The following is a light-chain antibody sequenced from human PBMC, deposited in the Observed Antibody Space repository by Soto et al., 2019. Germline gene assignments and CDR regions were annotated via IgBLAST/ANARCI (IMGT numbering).Light chain of an antibody. Sequence: DIGCTQSPGTLSLSPGERATLSCRASHTVSSARLAWFQQKPGQAPRLLIYGASTRATSIPARFRGSGSGTDFTLTISGLEPEDVAVYYCQQRSLGTFGPGTKVDIK. J-gene: IGKJ3*01. CDR3: QQRSLGT. CDR2: GAS. V-gene: IGKV3D-20*02. CDR1: HTVSSAR.